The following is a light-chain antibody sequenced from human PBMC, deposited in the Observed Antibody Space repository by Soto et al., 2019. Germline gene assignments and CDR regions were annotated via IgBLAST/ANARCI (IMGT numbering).Light chain of an antibody. CDR2: EAS. CDR1: QSISRW. V-gene: IGKV1-5*03. CDR3: QQYNSGWT. J-gene: IGKJ1*01. Sequence: DTQMTQSPSTLSSSVGDRFTITVRASQSISRWLAWYQQKPGKPPSLLIYEASNLENGVPSRFSGSGSGTEFSLTISSLQPDDSATYYRQQYNSGWTFGQGTKVDIK.